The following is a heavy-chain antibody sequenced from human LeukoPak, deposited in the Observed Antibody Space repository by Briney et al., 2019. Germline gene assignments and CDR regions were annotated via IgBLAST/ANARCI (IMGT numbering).Heavy chain of an antibody. CDR1: GLTFSSYA. V-gene: IGHV3-23*01. J-gene: IGHJ4*02. Sequence: GGSLRLSCAASGLTFSSYAMSWVRQAPGKGLEWVSGIGDTGGATYYADSVKGRFTISRDNSKNTLYLQMNSLRAEDTAVYYCAKDSLRNDYVWGSYRQAQYYFDYWGQGTLVTVSS. CDR3: AKDSLRNDYVWGSYRQAQYYFDY. CDR2: IGDTGGAT. D-gene: IGHD3-16*02.